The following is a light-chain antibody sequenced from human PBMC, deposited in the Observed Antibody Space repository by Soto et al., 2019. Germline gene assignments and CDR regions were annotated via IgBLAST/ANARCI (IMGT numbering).Light chain of an antibody. J-gene: IGKJ2*01. CDR1: QSITSNF. CDR2: GAS. CDR3: QQSGRSPLLYS. Sequence: EIVVTQSPGTLSLSPGERATISCRASQSITSNFLAWYQQKPGQAPRLLIYGASTRAAGVPDRFSGSGSGTDFTLTITRREAEDFAVYQQSGRSPLLYSFGHGTKL. V-gene: IGKV3-20*01.